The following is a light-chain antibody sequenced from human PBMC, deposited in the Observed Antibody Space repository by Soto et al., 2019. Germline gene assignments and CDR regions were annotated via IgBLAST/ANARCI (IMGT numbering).Light chain of an antibody. V-gene: IGKV1-5*03. CDR2: KAS. CDR1: QSISSW. Sequence: DIQMTQSPSTLSASVGDRVTITCRASQSISSWLAWYQQKPGKAPKLLIYKASSLESGVPSRFSGSGSGTDFTLTISNLQPEDFAGYYCQHYNSYSEAFGQGTKVDIK. CDR3: QHYNSYSEA. J-gene: IGKJ1*01.